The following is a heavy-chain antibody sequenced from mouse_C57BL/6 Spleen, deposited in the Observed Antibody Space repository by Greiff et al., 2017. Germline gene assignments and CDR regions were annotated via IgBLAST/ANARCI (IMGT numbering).Heavy chain of an antibody. V-gene: IGHV1-78*01. CDR1: GYTFTDHT. J-gene: IGHJ1*03. CDR3: ARAGYYVGWYFDV. Sequence: VQLQQSDAELVKPGASVKISCKASGYTFTDHTIHWMKQRPEQGLEWIGYIYPRDGSTKYNEKFKGKATCTADKSSSTAYMQHISLPSEDSEVYFCARAGYYVGWYFDVWGTGTTVTVSS. D-gene: IGHD2-3*01. CDR2: IYPRDGST.